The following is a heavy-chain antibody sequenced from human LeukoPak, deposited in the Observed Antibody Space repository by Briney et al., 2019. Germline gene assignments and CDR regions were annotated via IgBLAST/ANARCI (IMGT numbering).Heavy chain of an antibody. CDR3: ARPNKQSADILGGVWYFDL. CDR2: IYPGDSDT. Sequence: GESLKISCKGSGYSFTSYWIGWVRQMPGKGLEWMGIIYPGDSDTRYSPSFQGQVTISADKSISTAYLQWSSLKASDTAMYYCARPNKQSADILGGVWYFDLWGRGTLVTVSS. V-gene: IGHV5-51*01. D-gene: IGHD3-16*01. CDR1: GYSFTSYW. J-gene: IGHJ2*01.